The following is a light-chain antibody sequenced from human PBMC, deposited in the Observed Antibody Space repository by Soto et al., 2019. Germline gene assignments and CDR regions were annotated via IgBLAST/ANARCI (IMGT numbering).Light chain of an antibody. CDR3: QQYGSSPKT. CDR1: QSLNRN. V-gene: IGKV3D-15*01. CDR2: GAS. J-gene: IGKJ1*01. Sequence: EILMTQSPATLSVSPGERATLSCRASQSLNRNLAWYQQKPGQAPRLIIYGASTRASGIPARFSGSGSGTEFTLTISRLEPEDFAVYYCQQYGSSPKTFGQGTKVEIK.